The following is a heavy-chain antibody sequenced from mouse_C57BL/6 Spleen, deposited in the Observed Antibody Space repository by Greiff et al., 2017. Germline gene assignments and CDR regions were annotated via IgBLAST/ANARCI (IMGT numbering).Heavy chain of an antibody. Sequence: QVQLQQSGAELVRPGASVKLSCKASGYTFTDYYINWVKQRPGQGLEWIARIYPGSGNTYYNEKFKGKATLTAEKSSSTAYMQLSSLTSEDSAVYFCARGGLWSIYYAMDYWGQGTSVTVSS. J-gene: IGHJ4*01. D-gene: IGHD1-1*02. CDR1: GYTFTDYY. CDR2: IYPGSGNT. V-gene: IGHV1-76*01. CDR3: ARGGLWSIYYAMDY.